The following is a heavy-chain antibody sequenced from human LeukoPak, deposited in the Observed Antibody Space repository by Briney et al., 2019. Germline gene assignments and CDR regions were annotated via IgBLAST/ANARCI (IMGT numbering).Heavy chain of an antibody. D-gene: IGHD3-10*01. CDR3: AKWFDGPGPFDY. CDR1: GFTFSNYG. V-gene: IGHV3-30*18. CDR2: ISYDGSNK. Sequence: PGRSLRLSCAASGFTFSNYGMHWVRQAPGKGLEWVSVISYDGSNKYYADSVKGRFTISRDNSKNTLYLQMNSLRAEDTAVYYCAKWFDGPGPFDYWGQGTLVTVSS. J-gene: IGHJ4*02.